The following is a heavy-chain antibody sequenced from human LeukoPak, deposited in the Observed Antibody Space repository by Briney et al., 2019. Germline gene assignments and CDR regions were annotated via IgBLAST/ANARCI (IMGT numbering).Heavy chain of an antibody. CDR3: ARDPSYDSSGYPNWFDP. CDR2: ISAYNGNT. V-gene: IGHV1-18*01. CDR1: GYTFTSYG. Sequence: ASVKVSCKASGYTFTSYGISWVRQAPGQGLEWMGWISAYNGNTNYAQKLQGRVIMTTDTSTNTAYMELRSLRADDTAMYYCARDPSYDSSGYPNWFDPWGQGTLVTVSS. J-gene: IGHJ5*02. D-gene: IGHD3-22*01.